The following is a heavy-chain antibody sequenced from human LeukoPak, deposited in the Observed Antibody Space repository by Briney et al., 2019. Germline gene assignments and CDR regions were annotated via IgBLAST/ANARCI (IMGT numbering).Heavy chain of an antibody. CDR1: GFTFGDYS. J-gene: IGHJ4*02. CDR2: IGISSGNT. D-gene: IGHD1-1*01. CDR3: ARDYNYAFDN. V-gene: IGHV3-48*04. Sequence: GGSLRLSCAASGFTFGDYSMNWVRQAPGKGVEWISYIGISSGNTKYADSVKGRFTISGDNAKSSLYLQMNSLRVEDTAVYYCARDYNYAFDNWGQGTLVTVSS.